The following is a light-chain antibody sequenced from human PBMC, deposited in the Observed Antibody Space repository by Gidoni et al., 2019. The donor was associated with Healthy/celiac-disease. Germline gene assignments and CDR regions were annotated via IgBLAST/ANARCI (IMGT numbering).Light chain of an antibody. CDR1: QSIISY. Sequence: DIQMTQSPSSLTASVGYRVTITCRASQSIISYLNCYQQKPGNAPKLLIYAASSLQSRVPSRFSCSGSGTDFTLTISSLQPEDFATYYCQQNYSTPRTFXQXTKVEIK. V-gene: IGKV1-39*01. CDR3: QQNYSTPRT. J-gene: IGKJ1*01. CDR2: AAS.